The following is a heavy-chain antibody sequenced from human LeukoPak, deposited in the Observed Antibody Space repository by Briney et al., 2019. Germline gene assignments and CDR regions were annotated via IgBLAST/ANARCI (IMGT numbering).Heavy chain of an antibody. CDR1: GYTFTGYY. V-gene: IGHV1-2*02. Sequence: ASVKVSCKASGYTFTGYYMHWVRQAPGQGLEWMGWINPNSGGTNYAQKFQGRVTMIRDTSISTAYMELTRLRSDDTAVYYCARDLQSSSGYYYVVGYWGQGTLVTVSS. CDR3: ARDLQSSSGYYYVVGY. D-gene: IGHD3-22*01. J-gene: IGHJ4*02. CDR2: INPNSGGT.